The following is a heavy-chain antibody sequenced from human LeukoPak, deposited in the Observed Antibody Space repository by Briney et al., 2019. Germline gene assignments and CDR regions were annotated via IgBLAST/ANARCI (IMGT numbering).Heavy chain of an antibody. J-gene: IGHJ4*02. CDR3: ARASPTYYDFWSGPRYYFDY. CDR2: TYYRAKWYN. D-gene: IGHD3-3*01. CDR1: GDSVSSNSAA. Sequence: SQTLSLTCAISGDSVSSNSAAWNWIRQSPSRSLEWLGRTYYRAKWYNDYAVSVKSRITINPDTSKNQFSLQLNSVTPEDTAVYYCARASPTYYDFWSGPRYYFDYWGQGTLVTVSS. V-gene: IGHV6-1*01.